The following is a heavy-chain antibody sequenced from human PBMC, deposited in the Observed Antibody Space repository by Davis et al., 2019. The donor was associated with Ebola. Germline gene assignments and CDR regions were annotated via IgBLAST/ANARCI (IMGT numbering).Heavy chain of an antibody. CDR1: GFTFRSYA. Sequence: GESLKISCAASGFTFRSYAMSWVRQAPGKGLEWVSAISGSGGSTYYADSVKGRFTISRDNAKNSLYLQMNSLRDEDTAVYYCARDLTTVTSDWFDPWGQGTLVTVSS. CDR2: ISGSGGST. D-gene: IGHD4-17*01. J-gene: IGHJ5*02. V-gene: IGHV3-23*01. CDR3: ARDLTTVTSDWFDP.